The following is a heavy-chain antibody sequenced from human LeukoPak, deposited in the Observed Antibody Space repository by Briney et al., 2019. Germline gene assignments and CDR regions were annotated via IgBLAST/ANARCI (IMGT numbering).Heavy chain of an antibody. D-gene: IGHD1-26*01. J-gene: IGHJ4*02. V-gene: IGHV3-21*01. CDR1: GFTFSGYS. CDR3: APAGGISTWYFDY. Sequence: PGGSLRLSCAASGFTFSGYSTNWVRQGPGKGLEWVSSITSSSSSTYYADSLEGRFTISRDNAKNSLYLHMNSLRAEDTAVYYCAPAGGISTWYFDYWGQGTLVTVSS. CDR2: ITSSSSST.